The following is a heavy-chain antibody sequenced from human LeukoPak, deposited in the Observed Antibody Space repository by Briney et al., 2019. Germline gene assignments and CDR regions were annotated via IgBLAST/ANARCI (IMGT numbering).Heavy chain of an antibody. CDR2: ISSSGSTI. V-gene: IGHV3-48*03. CDR1: GFTFSSYE. Sequence: SGGSLRLSCAASGFTFSSYEMNWVRQAAGKGLEWVSYISSSGSTIYYADSVKGRFTISRDNAKNSLYLQMNSLRAEDTAVYYCARDSRGVAATRGLFYWGQGTLVTVSS. J-gene: IGHJ4*02. CDR3: ARDSRGVAATRGLFY. D-gene: IGHD2-15*01.